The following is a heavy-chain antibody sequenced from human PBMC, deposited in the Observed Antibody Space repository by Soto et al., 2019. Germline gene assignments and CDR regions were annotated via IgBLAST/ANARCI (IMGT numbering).Heavy chain of an antibody. J-gene: IGHJ4*02. Sequence: GASVKVSCKVSGYTLTELSMHWVRQAPGKGLEWMGGFDPEDGETVYAQKFQGRVTMTEDTSTDTAYMELSSLRSEDTAVYYCATDAGIGDPNFDYWGQGTLVTVSS. CDR2: FDPEDGET. V-gene: IGHV1-24*01. CDR3: ATDAGIGDPNFDY. CDR1: GYTLTELS. D-gene: IGHD3-3*01.